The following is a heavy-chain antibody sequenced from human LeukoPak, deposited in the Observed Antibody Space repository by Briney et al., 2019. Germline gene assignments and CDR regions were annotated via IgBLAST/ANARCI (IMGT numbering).Heavy chain of an antibody. Sequence: GGSLRLSCAASGFTFSSYWMHWVRQAPGKGLVWVSRINTDGSSTSYADSVKGRFTISRDNAKNTLYLQMNSLRAEDTAVYYCARSPWGPRPEYFQHWGQGTLVTVSS. V-gene: IGHV3-74*01. J-gene: IGHJ1*01. D-gene: IGHD3-16*01. CDR2: INTDGSST. CDR1: GFTFSSYW. CDR3: ARSPWGPRPEYFQH.